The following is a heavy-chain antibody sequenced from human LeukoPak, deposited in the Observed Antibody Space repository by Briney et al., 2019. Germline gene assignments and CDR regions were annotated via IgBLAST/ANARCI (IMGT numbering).Heavy chain of an antibody. CDR2: IYSGGST. V-gene: IGHV3-66*01. J-gene: IGHJ4*02. CDR3: ALGLVTDY. Sequence: GGSLRLSCAASGFTVSSNFMSWVRQASGKGREWVSVIYSGGSTYYADSVKGRFTISRDNSKNTLYLQMNSLRVEDTAVYYCALGLVTDYWGQGTLVTVSS. D-gene: IGHD3-9*01. CDR1: GFTVSSNF.